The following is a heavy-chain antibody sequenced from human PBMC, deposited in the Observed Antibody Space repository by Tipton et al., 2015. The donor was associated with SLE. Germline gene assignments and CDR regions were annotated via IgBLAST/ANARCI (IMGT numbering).Heavy chain of an antibody. V-gene: IGHV4-34*01. CDR3: ARGPYYDSSGYSFYAFDI. CDR1: GGSFSGYY. Sequence: LRLSCAVYGGSFSGYYWSWIRQPPGKGLEWIGEINHSGSTNYNPSLKSRVTISVDTSKNQFSLKLSSVTAADTAVYYCARGPYYDSSGYSFYAFDIWGQGTMVTVSS. D-gene: IGHD3-22*01. CDR2: INHSGST. J-gene: IGHJ3*02.